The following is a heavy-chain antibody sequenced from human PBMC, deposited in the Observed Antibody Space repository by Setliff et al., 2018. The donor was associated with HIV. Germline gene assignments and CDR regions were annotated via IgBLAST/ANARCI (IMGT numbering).Heavy chain of an antibody. V-gene: IGHV1-3*04. Sequence: ASVKVSCKASGYTFTSYSMHWVRQAPGQRLEWMGWLRTGTGDTFYSEKFQGRLTITRDTSANTAYMELSNLRSEDTAIYYYLRRATAAEVFDYWGQGTLVTISS. CDR1: GYTFTSYS. D-gene: IGHD6-13*01. CDR3: LRRATAAEVFDY. CDR2: LRTGTGDT. J-gene: IGHJ4*02.